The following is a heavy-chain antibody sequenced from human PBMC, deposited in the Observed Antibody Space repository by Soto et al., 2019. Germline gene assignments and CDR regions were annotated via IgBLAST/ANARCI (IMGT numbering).Heavy chain of an antibody. CDR3: ARDIDTTRVLRFSEWSNSYYYGMDV. CDR2: ISAYNGNT. D-gene: IGHD3-3*01. Sequence: ASVKVSCKASGYTFTSYGISWVRQAPGQGLEWMGWISAYNGNTNYAQKLQGRVTMTTDTSTSTAYMELRSLRSDDTAVYYCARDIDTTRVLRFSEWSNSYYYGMDVWGQGTTVTVSS. V-gene: IGHV1-18*04. J-gene: IGHJ6*02. CDR1: GYTFTSYG.